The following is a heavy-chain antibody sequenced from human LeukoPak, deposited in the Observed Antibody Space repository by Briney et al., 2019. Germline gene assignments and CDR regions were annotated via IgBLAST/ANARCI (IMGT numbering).Heavy chain of an antibody. J-gene: IGHJ6*02. D-gene: IGHD6-19*01. CDR1: GFTFSDYY. CDR2: ISSSGSTI. CDR3: ARDLAVAGIKVGYYGMDV. Sequence: KSGGSLRLSCAASGFTFSDYYMSWIRQAPGKGLECVSYISSSGSTIYYADSVKGRFTISRDNAKNSLYLQMNSLRAEDTAMYYCARDLAVAGIKVGYYGMDVWGQGTTVTVSS. V-gene: IGHV3-11*01.